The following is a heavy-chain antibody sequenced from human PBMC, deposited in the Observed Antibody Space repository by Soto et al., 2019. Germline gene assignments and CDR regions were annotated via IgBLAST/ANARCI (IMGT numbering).Heavy chain of an antibody. CDR2: ISYDGSKK. CDR3: AKDRVESGLGEIDY. CDR1: GFRFSNNV. J-gene: IGHJ4*02. D-gene: IGHD3-16*01. V-gene: IGHV3-30*18. Sequence: PGGSLRLSCAASGFRFSNNVMHWVRQSPGKGLEWVAIISYDGSKKYYADSVKGRFTISRDNSKNTLYLQMNSLRVEDTAVYYCAKDRVESGLGEIDYWGQGTLVTVSS.